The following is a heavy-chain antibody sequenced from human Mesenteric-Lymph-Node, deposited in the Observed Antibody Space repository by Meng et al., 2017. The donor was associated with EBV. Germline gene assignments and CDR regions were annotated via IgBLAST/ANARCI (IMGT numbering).Heavy chain of an antibody. V-gene: IGHV3-74*01. D-gene: IGHD3-3*01. CDR2: ISPDGRTT. CDR3: VRDFGGSTAAGTDLFDY. Sequence: GGGQVQPGGSLESACAASGFTFSGYWMHWVRQAPGKGLVWVSRISPDGRTTRYADSVQGRFTISRDNAKNTLFLQMNSLRAEDTAEYYCVRDFGGSTAAGTDLFDYWGQGILVTVSS. J-gene: IGHJ4*02. CDR1: GFTFSGYW.